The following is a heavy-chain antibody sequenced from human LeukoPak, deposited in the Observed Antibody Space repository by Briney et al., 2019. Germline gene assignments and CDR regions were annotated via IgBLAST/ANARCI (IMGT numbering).Heavy chain of an antibody. CDR3: ARLPYSGSYLAPFDY. CDR1: GSSFTSYW. CDR2: IHPDDSDS. D-gene: IGHD1-26*01. J-gene: IGHJ4*02. V-gene: IGHV5-51*01. Sequence: PGESLKISCKGSGSSFTSYWIGWVRQMPGKGLEWMGIIHPDDSDSRYSPSFQGQVSFSADKSINTAYLQWSSLKASDTAMYYCARLPYSGSYLAPFDYWGQGTLVTVSS.